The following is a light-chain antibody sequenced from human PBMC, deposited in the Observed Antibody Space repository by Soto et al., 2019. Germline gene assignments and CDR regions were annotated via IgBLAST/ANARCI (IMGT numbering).Light chain of an antibody. CDR3: SSYSSISTLV. V-gene: IGLV2-14*01. J-gene: IGLJ1*01. Sequence: QSVLTQPASVSGSPGQSITISCTGTSSDVGSYNSVSWYQQHPGKAPKLMIYDVSNRPSGVSNRFSGSKSGNAASLTISGLQAEDETDYYCSSYSSISTLVFGTGTKLTVL. CDR1: SSDVGSYNS. CDR2: DVS.